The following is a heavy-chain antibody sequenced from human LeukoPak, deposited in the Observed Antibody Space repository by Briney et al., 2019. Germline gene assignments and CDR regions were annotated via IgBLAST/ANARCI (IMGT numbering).Heavy chain of an antibody. V-gene: IGHV1-18*01. J-gene: IGHJ4*02. CDR3: ARDASPYYYDSSGYPDY. D-gene: IGHD3-22*01. CDR2: ISAYNGNT. CDR1: GYTFTSYG. Sequence: SVKVSCKASGYTFTSYGISWVRQAPGQGLEWMGWISAYNGNTNYAQKLQGRVTMTTDTSTSTAYMELRNLRSDDTAVYYCARDASPYYYDSSGYPDYWGQGTLVTVSS.